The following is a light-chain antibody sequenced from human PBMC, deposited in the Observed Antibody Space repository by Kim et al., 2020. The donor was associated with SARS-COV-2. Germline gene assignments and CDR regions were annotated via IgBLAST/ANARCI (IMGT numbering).Light chain of an antibody. CDR2: GAF. CDR3: QKHNSDPRT. CDR1: QGIRND. Sequence: ASVGDRVTIPCRASQGIRNDLGWYQQNPGKAPKRLIYGAFSLQRGVPSWFSGSGSGTDFTLTISSLQPEDVATYYCQKHNSDPRTFGQGTQVDIK. J-gene: IGKJ1*01. V-gene: IGKV1-17*01.